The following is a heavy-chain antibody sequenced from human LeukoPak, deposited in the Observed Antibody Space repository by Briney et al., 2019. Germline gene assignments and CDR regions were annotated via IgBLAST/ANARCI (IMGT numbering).Heavy chain of an antibody. V-gene: IGHV1-2*02. D-gene: IGHD2-8*01. CDR1: GYTFTGYY. CDR3: ARTDIVRPYYFDY. Sequence: ASVKASCKASGYTFTGYYMHWVRQAPGQGLEWMGWINPNSGGTNYAQKFQGRVTMTRDTSISTAYMELSRLRSDDTAVYYCARTDIVRPYYFDYWGQGTLVTVSS. CDR2: INPNSGGT. J-gene: IGHJ4*02.